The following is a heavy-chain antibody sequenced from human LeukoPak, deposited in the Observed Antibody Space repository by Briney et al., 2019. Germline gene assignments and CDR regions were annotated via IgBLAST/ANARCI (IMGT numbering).Heavy chain of an antibody. CDR3: ARGAGAYGGRYLAY. V-gene: IGHV3-66*01. J-gene: IGHJ4*02. CDR2: IYGGGST. D-gene: IGHD3-9*01. Sequence: PGGSLRLSCAASGFTVSNNYMSWVRQAPGKGLEWVSVIYGGGSTYYADSVKGRFTISRDNSKNTLSLQMNSLRAEDTAVYYCARGAGAYGGRYLAYWGQGTLVTVSS. CDR1: GFTVSNNY.